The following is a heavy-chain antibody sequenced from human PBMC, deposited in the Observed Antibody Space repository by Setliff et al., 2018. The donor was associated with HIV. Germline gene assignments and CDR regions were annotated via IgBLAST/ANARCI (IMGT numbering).Heavy chain of an antibody. J-gene: IGHJ3*02. CDR3: ARHRHTAAGTLDAFDI. Sequence: GESLKISCKGSGYTFTSYWIGWVRQMPGKGLEWVGIIYPGDSDTRYSPSFQGQVTISADKSISTAYLQWSTLKASDTAIYYCARHRHTAAGTLDAFDIWGQGTVVTVSS. CDR1: GYTFTSYW. CDR2: IYPGDSDT. V-gene: IGHV5-51*01. D-gene: IGHD6-13*01.